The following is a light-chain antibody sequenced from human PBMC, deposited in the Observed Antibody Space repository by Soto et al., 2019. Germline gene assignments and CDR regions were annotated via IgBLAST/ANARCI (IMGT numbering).Light chain of an antibody. J-gene: IGKJ4*01. CDR3: QQRYSTPIT. Sequence: DIQMTQSPSSLSASVGDRVTITCRASQSISSYLNSYQQKPGKAPKLLIYAASSLHSGVPSRFSGSGSGTDFTLTISSLQPEDFATYYCQQRYSTPITFGGGTKVEIK. CDR2: AAS. V-gene: IGKV1-39*01. CDR1: QSISSY.